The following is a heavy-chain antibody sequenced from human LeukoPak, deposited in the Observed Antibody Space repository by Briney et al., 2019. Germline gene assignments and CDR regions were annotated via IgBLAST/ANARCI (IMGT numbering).Heavy chain of an antibody. Sequence: PGGSLRLSCAASGFTFSSYWMHWVRQAPGKGLVWVSRINSDGSTTNYADSVKGRFTISRDNSKNTMYLQLNSLRAEDTAIYYCAKTYYYDSSGYSHYLAYDYWGQGTLVTVSS. CDR3: AKTYYYDSSGYSHYLAYDY. CDR1: GFTFSSYW. D-gene: IGHD3-22*01. V-gene: IGHV3-74*01. J-gene: IGHJ4*02. CDR2: INSDGSTT.